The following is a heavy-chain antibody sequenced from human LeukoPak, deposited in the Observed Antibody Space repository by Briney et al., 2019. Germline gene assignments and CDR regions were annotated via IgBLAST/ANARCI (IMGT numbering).Heavy chain of an antibody. Sequence: GGSLRLSCAASGFTFSSYAMSWVRQAPGKGLEWVSAISGSGGSTYYADSVKGRFTISRDNSKNTLYLQMNSLRAEDTAVYYCAKVMLVAGTSGYFDYWGQGTLVTVPS. CDR3: AKVMLVAGTSGYFDY. J-gene: IGHJ4*02. D-gene: IGHD6-19*01. V-gene: IGHV3-23*01. CDR2: ISGSGGST. CDR1: GFTFSSYA.